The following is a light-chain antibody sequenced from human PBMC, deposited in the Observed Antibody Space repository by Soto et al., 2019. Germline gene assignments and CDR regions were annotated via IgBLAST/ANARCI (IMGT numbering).Light chain of an antibody. CDR2: DAS. V-gene: IGKV1-5*01. J-gene: IGKJ4*01. CDR1: QIISSW. CDR3: QQLNSYPLT. Sequence: DIQMTQSPSTLSASAGDRVTITCRASQIISSWLAWYQQKPGKAPKLLIYDASTLQSGVPSRFSGSGSGTEFTLTISSLQPEDFATYYCQQLNSYPLTFSGGTKVDIK.